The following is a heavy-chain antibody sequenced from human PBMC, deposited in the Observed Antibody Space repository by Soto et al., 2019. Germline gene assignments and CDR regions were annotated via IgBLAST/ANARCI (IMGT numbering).Heavy chain of an antibody. D-gene: IGHD1-7*01. Sequence: QVQLIQSGAELKRPASSVQVSCKTSGDTFSSYSITWLRQAAGQRLEWMGGIIPIFAKPTYAQKFQGRVAITADDPTITVHLDLTSLTSEDTAVYYCARGPVIWNSFYNWGQATQLSVSS. J-gene: IGHJ3*02. V-gene: IGHV1-69*01. CDR1: GDTFSSYS. CDR2: IIPIFAKP. CDR3: ARGPVIWNSFYN.